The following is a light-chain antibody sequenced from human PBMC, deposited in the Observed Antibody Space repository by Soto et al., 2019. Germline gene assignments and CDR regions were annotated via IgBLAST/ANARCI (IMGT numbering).Light chain of an antibody. J-gene: IGLJ2*01. CDR3: ISYAGSNSVI. CDR2: EVS. CDR1: SSDVGGYNF. Sequence: QSVLTQPPSASGSPGQSVTISCSGTSSDVGGYNFVSWYRHHPGKAPKVLIYEVSKRPSGVPDRFSGSKSGNTASLTVSGLQTEDEADYYCISYAGSNSVIFGGGTQLTVL. V-gene: IGLV2-8*01.